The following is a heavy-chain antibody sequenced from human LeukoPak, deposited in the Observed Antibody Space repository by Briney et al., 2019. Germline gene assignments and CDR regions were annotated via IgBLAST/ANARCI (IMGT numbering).Heavy chain of an antibody. V-gene: IGHV1-24*01. J-gene: IGHJ6*02. D-gene: IGHD3-22*01. CDR2: FDPEHGEA. CDR1: GYTLSELS. Sequence: ASVKVSCKVSGYTLSELSMHWVRQAPGKGLEWMGGFDPEHGEAIYAQKFQGRVTMTEDTSPDTAYMELYSLRSEDTAVYYCATDRRRYYDDSGYYSFHYFGMDVWGQGTTVTVSS. CDR3: ATDRRRYYDDSGYYSFHYFGMDV.